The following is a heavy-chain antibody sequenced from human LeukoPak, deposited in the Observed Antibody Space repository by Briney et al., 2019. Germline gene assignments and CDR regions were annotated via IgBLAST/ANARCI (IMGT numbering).Heavy chain of an antibody. Sequence: PSETLSLTCTVSGGSISSYYWSWIRQPPGKGLEWIGYIYYSGSTYYNPSLKSRVTISVDTSKNQFSLKLSSVTAADTAVYYCARQAVADLYYFDYWGQGTLVTVSS. V-gene: IGHV4-59*01. CDR2: IYYSGST. D-gene: IGHD6-19*01. CDR1: GGSISSYY. CDR3: ARQAVADLYYFDY. J-gene: IGHJ4*02.